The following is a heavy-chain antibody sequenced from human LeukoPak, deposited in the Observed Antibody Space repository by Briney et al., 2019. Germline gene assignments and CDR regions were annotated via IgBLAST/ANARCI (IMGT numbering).Heavy chain of an antibody. D-gene: IGHD6-13*01. CDR3: AKVVATTGTGH. V-gene: IGHV3-23*01. J-gene: IGHJ4*02. CDR2: INTIGDST. CDR1: GFTFSSYS. Sequence: PGGSLRLSCAASGFTFSSYSMNWVRQAPGKGLEWVSTINTIGDSTYYADSVKGRFTISRDSSKNTLYLQMNSLRVEDTAVYYCAKVVATTGTGHWGQGTLVTVSS.